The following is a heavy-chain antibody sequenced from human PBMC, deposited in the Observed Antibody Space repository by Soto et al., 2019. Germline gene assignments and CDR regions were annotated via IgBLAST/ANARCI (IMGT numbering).Heavy chain of an antibody. CDR3: AKSRLVATNYFDY. D-gene: IGHD5-12*01. J-gene: IGHJ4*02. CDR1: GFTFISYA. V-gene: IGHV3-23*01. Sequence: EVQLLESGGGLVQPGGSLRLSCAASGFTFISYAMSWVRQAPGKGLEWVSAISGSGGSTYYADSVKGRFTISRDNSKNTLYLQMNSLRAEDTAVYYCAKSRLVATNYFDYWGQGTLVTVSS. CDR2: ISGSGGST.